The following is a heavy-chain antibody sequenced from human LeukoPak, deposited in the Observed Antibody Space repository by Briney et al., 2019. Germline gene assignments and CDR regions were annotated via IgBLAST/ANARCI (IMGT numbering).Heavy chain of an antibody. D-gene: IGHD3-9*01. J-gene: IGHJ5*02. CDR2: ISYDGSNK. CDR1: GFTFSSYA. CDR3: ARGPSHYDILTGYYNH. Sequence: PGGSLRLSCAASGFTFSSYAMHWVRQAPGKGLERVAVISYDGSNKYYADSVKGRFTISRDNSKNTLYLQMNSLRAEDTAVYYCARGPSHYDILTGYYNHWGQGTLVTVSS. V-gene: IGHV3-30*04.